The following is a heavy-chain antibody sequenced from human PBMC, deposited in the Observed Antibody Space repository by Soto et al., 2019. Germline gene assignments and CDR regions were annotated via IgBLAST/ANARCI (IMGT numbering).Heavy chain of an antibody. D-gene: IGHD4-17*01. CDR3: AKDLFFGSSSDYGDSDY. Sequence: EVQLLESGGGLVQPGGSLRLSCAASGFTFSSYAMSWVRQAPGKGLEWVSAISGSGGSTYYADSVKGRFTISRDNSKNTLYLQMNSLRAEDTAVYYCAKDLFFGSSSDYGDSDYWGQGTLVTVSS. V-gene: IGHV3-23*01. CDR1: GFTFSSYA. CDR2: ISGSGGST. J-gene: IGHJ4*02.